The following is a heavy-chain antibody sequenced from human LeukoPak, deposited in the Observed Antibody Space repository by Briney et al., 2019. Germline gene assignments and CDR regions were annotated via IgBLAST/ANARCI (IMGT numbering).Heavy chain of an antibody. V-gene: IGHV3-49*04. Sequence: PGRSLRLSCTASGFTFGDYGMSWVRQAAGKGLEWVGSFTGRTYGGTTEYAASVRGRFTISIDDSKSIAYLQMNSLTTEDTAAYYCTRWTTVTTLDYWGQGTLVAVSS. J-gene: IGHJ4*02. CDR3: TRWTTVTTLDY. D-gene: IGHD4-17*01. CDR1: GFTFGDYG. CDR2: FTGRTYGGTT.